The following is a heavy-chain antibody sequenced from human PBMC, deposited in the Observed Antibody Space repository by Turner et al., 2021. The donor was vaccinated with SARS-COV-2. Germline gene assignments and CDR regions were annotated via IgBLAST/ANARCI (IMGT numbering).Heavy chain of an antibody. CDR1: GITFSNVW. V-gene: IGHV3-15*01. D-gene: IGHD1-26*01. J-gene: IGHJ4*02. CDR3: TTRSGSFDY. CDR2: IKSKTDGGTT. Sequence: EVQLVESGGGLVKRGGSLTLPCAVPGITFSNVWMNWVRQAPGKVLEWVGRIKSKTDGGTTDYAAPVKDRFTISRDDSKNTMYLQMSSLKTEDTALYYCTTRSGSFDYWGQGTLVTVSS.